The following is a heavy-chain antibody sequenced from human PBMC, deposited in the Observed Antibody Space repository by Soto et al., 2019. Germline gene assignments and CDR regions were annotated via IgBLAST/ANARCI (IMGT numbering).Heavy chain of an antibody. CDR1: GDTFTEYY. J-gene: IGHJ4*02. CDR3: ARGGHVVVVTAALDY. D-gene: IGHD2-21*02. V-gene: IGHV1-46*01. Sequence: ASVKVSCKASGDTFTEYYIHWVRQAPGQGLEWMGTVNPSGGHTTYAQHFLGRVTMTRDTSTSTLYMELTSLTSDDTAIYYCARGGHVVVVTAALDYWGQGTLVTSPQ. CDR2: VNPSGGHT.